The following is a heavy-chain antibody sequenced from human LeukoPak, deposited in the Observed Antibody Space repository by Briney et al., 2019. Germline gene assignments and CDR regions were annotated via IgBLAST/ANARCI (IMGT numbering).Heavy chain of an antibody. J-gene: IGHJ6*03. CDR3: ARYPPLRPSHYYYYYMDV. CDR2: INHSGST. CDR1: GGSFSGYY. Sequence: SETLSLTCAVYGGSFSGYYWSWIRQPPGKGLEWIGEINHSGSTNYNPSLKSRVTISVDTSKNQFSLKLSSVTAADTAVYYCARYPPLRPSHYYYYYMDVWGKGTTVTVSS. V-gene: IGHV4-34*01.